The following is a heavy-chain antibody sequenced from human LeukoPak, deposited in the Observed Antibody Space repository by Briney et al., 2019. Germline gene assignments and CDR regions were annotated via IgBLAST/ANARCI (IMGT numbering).Heavy chain of an antibody. J-gene: IGHJ4*02. D-gene: IGHD4-17*01. CDR1: GGSVSGYY. CDR3: AATIKRDYGATNLHY. CDR2: MYDRGNI. Sequence: SETLSLTCTVSGGSVSGYYWSWIRQPPGKGLEWIGYMYDRGNINYNPSLKSRVTLSQDMSKNQLSLKLRSVTAADSAVYYCAATIKRDYGATNLHYWGQGILVTVSS. V-gene: IGHV4-59*02.